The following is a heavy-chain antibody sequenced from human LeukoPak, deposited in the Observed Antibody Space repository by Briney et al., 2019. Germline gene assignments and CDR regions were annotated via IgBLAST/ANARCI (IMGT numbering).Heavy chain of an antibody. CDR2: IYSGGST. D-gene: IGHD3-16*02. V-gene: IGHV3-53*01. CDR1: GFTVSSNY. CDR3: TRASFSIYIWGSYRLGDHDAFDI. J-gene: IGHJ3*02. Sequence: PGGSLRLSCAASGFTVSSNYMSWVRQAPGKGLEWVSVIYSGGSTYYADSVKGRFTISRDNSKNTLYLQMNSLRAEDTAVYYCTRASFSIYIWGSYRLGDHDAFDIWGQGTMVTVSS.